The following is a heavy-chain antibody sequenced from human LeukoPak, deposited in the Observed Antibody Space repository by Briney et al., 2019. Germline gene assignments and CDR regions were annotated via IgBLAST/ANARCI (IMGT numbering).Heavy chain of an antibody. V-gene: IGHV4-4*07. CDR1: GGAISSYY. J-gene: IGHJ3*02. D-gene: IGHD3-22*01. Sequence: SETLSLTCTVSGGAISSYYWSWIRQPAGKGLEWIWRIYTSGSTNYNPSLKSRVTMSVDTSKNQFSLKLSSVTAADTAVYYCARDTPRNCYDSSGHHAFDIWGQGTMVTVSS. CDR3: ARDTPRNCYDSSGHHAFDI. CDR2: IYTSGST.